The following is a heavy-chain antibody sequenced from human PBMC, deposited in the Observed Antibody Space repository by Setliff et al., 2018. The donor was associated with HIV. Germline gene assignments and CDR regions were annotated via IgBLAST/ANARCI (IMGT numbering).Heavy chain of an antibody. CDR2: IYHAGNT. CDR1: GYSISSGYY. CDR3: ARGTTLNVVPDAFDI. D-gene: IGHD4-17*01. J-gene: IGHJ3*02. V-gene: IGHV4-38-2*02. Sequence: PSETLSLTCTVTGYSISSGYYWAWIRQPPGKGLEWIGYIYHAGNTYYNPSLKSRVTISVDTSKNQISLRLNSLTAADTAVYYCARGTTLNVVPDAFDIWGQVTMVTVSS.